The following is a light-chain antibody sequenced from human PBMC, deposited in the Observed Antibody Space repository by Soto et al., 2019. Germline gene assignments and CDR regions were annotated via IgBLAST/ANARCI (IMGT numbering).Light chain of an antibody. CDR2: AAS. CDR1: QGISSY. Sequence: DIPLTQSPSFLSASVGDRVTITCRASQGISSYLAWYQQKPGKAPKLLIYAASTLQSGVPSRFSGSGSGTEFTLTISSLQPEDFATYYCQQLNSYRGFTFGPGTKVDIK. V-gene: IGKV1-9*01. CDR3: QQLNSYRGFT. J-gene: IGKJ3*01.